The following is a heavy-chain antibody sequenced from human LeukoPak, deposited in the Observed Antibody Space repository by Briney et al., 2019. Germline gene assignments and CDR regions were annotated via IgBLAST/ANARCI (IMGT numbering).Heavy chain of an antibody. J-gene: IGHJ6*03. D-gene: IGHD3-3*01. V-gene: IGHV3-21*01. Sequence: GGTLRLSCAASGFTFSSYGMNWVRQAPGKGLEWVSSISSSSSYIYYADSVKGRFTISRDNAKNSLYLQMNSLRAEDTAVYYCARHNYDFWSVYMDVWGKGTTVTVSS. CDR2: ISSSSSYI. CDR3: ARHNYDFWSVYMDV. CDR1: GFTFSSYG.